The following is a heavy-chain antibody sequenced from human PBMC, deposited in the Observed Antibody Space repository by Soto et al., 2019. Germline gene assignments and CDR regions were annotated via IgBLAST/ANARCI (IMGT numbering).Heavy chain of an antibody. J-gene: IGHJ6*02. CDR2: MNPNSGNT. D-gene: IGHD5-12*01. CDR1: GYTFTSYD. CDR3: ARGSLATTFPTTYYYYGMDV. V-gene: IGHV1-8*01. Sequence: QVQLVQSGAEVKKPGASVKVSCKASGYTFTSYDINWVRQATGQGLEWMGWMNPNSGNTGYAQKFQGRVTMTRNTSISTAYMELSSLRSEDTAVYYCARGSLATTFPTTYYYYGMDVWGQGTTVTVSS.